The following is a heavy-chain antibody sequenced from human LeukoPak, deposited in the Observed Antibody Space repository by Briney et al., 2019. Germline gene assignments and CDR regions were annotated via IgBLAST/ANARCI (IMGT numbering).Heavy chain of an antibody. CDR2: SNAGNGNT. CDR3: ARENLSGSYQRVNAFDI. V-gene: IGHV1-3*01. Sequence: ASVKVSCKASGYTFTIYAVHWVRQAPGQRLEWMGWSNAGNGNTNYAQKLQGRVTMTTDTSTSTAYMELRSLRSDDTAVYYCARENLSGSYQRVNAFDIWGQGTMVTVSS. J-gene: IGHJ3*02. D-gene: IGHD1-26*01. CDR1: GYTFTIYA.